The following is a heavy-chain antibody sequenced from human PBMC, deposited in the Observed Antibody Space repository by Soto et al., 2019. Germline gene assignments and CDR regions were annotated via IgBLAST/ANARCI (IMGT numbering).Heavy chain of an antibody. V-gene: IGHV3-21*01. J-gene: IGHJ4*02. D-gene: IGHD2-2*01. Sequence: GGSLRLSCAASGFPFSSFSMNWVRQAPGKGLEWVSSISSSSNYIYYADSVKGRFTISRDNAKNSLYLQMNSLRAEDTAVYYCARAENSLYQLLYDYWGQGTLVTVSS. CDR1: GFPFSSFS. CDR3: ARAENSLYQLLYDY. CDR2: ISSSSNYI.